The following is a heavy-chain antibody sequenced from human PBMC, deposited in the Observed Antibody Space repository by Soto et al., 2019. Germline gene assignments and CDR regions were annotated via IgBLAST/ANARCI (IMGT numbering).Heavy chain of an antibody. Sequence: GGSLRLSCAASGFTFSSYAMTWVRQAPGKGLEWVSSISFSDGGTYYADSVKGRLTISRDNSKNTLFLQMNSLRVEDTAVYYCVKDDRILGRRYFDLWGRGTLVTV. CDR1: GFTFSSYA. V-gene: IGHV3-23*01. CDR3: VKDDRILGRRYFDL. CDR2: ISFSDGGT. J-gene: IGHJ2*01. D-gene: IGHD2-15*01.